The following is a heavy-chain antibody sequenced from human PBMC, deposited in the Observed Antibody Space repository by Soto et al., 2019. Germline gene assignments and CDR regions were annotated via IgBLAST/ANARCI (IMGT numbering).Heavy chain of an antibody. CDR3: ASSYDFWSGYHPIFDP. J-gene: IGHJ5*02. CDR1: GGSISSSSYY. Sequence: SETLSLTCTVSGGSISSSSYYWDWIRQPPGKGLEWIGSIYYSGSTYYNPSLKSRVTISVDTSKNQFSLKLSSVTAADTAVYYCASSYDFWSGYHPIFDPWGQGTLVTVSS. D-gene: IGHD3-3*01. V-gene: IGHV4-39*01. CDR2: IYYSGST.